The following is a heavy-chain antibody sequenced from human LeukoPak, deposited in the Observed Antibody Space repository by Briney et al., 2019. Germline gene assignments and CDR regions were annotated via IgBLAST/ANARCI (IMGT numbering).Heavy chain of an antibody. CDR2: IIPILGTA. V-gene: IGHV1-69*05. CDR3: ASVHSSGWSYYMDV. D-gene: IGHD6-19*01. Sequence: ASVKVSCKASGGTFSSYAISWVRQAPGQGLEWMGRIIPILGTANYAQKFQGRVTITTDESTSTAYMELSSLRSEDTAVYYCASVHSSGWSYYMDVWGKGTTVTVSS. CDR1: GGTFSSYA. J-gene: IGHJ6*03.